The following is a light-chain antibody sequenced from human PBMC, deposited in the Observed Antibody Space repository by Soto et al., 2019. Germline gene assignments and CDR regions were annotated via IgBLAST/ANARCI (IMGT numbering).Light chain of an antibody. Sequence: IQMTQSPSSLSASVGDRVTITCRASQSIGPWLAWYQQRPGKAPKLLIFDASTLESGVPSRFSGSASGTEFTLTITSLQPDDFATYYCHHYTRAFGQGTKVDI. V-gene: IGKV1-5*01. CDR2: DAS. CDR1: QSIGPW. J-gene: IGKJ1*01. CDR3: HHYTRA.